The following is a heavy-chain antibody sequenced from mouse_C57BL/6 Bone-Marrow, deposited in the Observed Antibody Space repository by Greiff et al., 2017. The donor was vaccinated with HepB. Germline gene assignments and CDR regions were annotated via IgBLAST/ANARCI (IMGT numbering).Heavy chain of an antibody. J-gene: IGHJ2*01. CDR1: GFNIKDDY. V-gene: IGHV14-4*01. Sequence: VQLQQSGAELVRPGASVKLSCTASGFNIKDDYMHWVKQRPEQGLEWIGWIDPENGDTEYASKFQGKATITAYTSSNTAYLQLSSLTSEDTAVYYCTTMSGSYFDYWVQGTTLTVSS. CDR3: TTMSGSYFDY. D-gene: IGHD1-3*01. CDR2: IDPENGDT.